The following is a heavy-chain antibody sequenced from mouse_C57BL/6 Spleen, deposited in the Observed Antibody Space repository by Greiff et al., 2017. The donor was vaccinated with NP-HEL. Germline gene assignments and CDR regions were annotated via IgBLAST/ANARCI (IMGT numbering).Heavy chain of an antibody. J-gene: IGHJ3*01. D-gene: IGHD2-4*01. V-gene: IGHV1-64*01. CDR3: ASYDYDVPWFAY. Sequence: QVQLQQPGAELVKPGASVKLSCKASGYTFTSYWMHWVKQRPGQGLEWIGMIHPNSGSTNYNEKFKSKATLTVDKSSSTAYMQLSSLTSEDSAVYYCASYDYDVPWFAYWGQGTLVTVSA. CDR2: IHPNSGST. CDR1: GYTFTSYW.